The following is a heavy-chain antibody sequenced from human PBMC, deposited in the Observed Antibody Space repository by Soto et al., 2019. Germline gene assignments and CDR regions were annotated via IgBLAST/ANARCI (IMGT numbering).Heavy chain of an antibody. CDR1: GYSFSDYY. CDR2: INPRTTAT. J-gene: IGHJ4*02. Sequence: ASVKVSCKASGYSFSDYYIYWLRQAPGQRLEWMGWINPRTTATNYAPKFQGRITLTRDPSTSTVYMEMSSLRSDDTAIYYCVRELGTLATPLDFWGQGTLVTVSS. V-gene: IGHV1-2*02. D-gene: IGHD6-6*01. CDR3: VRELGTLATPLDF.